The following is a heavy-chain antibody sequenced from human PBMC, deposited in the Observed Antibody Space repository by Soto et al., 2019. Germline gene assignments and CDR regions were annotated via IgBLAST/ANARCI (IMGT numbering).Heavy chain of an antibody. Sequence: QGQLVESGGGVVQPGRSLRLSCRVSGFTFINYAMHWVRQAPGKGLEWVALISGDGSNQYYADSVKGRFTISRDNSRNTLYLQMNSLRADDTAVYYCARHLSHLKSGWLDPWGQGTLVTVSS. CDR3: ARHLSHLKSGWLDP. D-gene: IGHD3-3*02. CDR2: ISGDGSNQ. V-gene: IGHV3-30-3*01. J-gene: IGHJ5*02. CDR1: GFTFINYA.